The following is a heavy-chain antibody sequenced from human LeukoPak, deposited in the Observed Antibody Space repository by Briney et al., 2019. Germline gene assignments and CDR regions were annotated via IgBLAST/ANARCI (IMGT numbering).Heavy chain of an antibody. CDR3: ASSGIAAAGTVDWFDP. V-gene: IGHV1-3*01. Sequence: ASVKVSCKASGYTFTSYAMHWVRQAPGQRLEWMGWINAGNGNTKYSQKFQGRVTITRDTSASTAYMELSSLRSEDTAVYYCASSGIAAAGTVDWFDPWGQGTLVTVSS. CDR2: INAGNGNT. CDR1: GYTFTSYA. D-gene: IGHD6-13*01. J-gene: IGHJ5*02.